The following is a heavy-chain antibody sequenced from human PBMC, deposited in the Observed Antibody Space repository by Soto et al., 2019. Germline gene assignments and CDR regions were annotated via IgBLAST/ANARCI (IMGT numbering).Heavy chain of an antibody. CDR3: AKFISGGSCCDY. CDR2: ISYDGSNK. D-gene: IGHD2-15*01. Sequence: QVQLVESGGGVVQPGRSLRLSCAASGFTFSSYGMHWVRQAPGKGLEWVAVISYDGSNKYYADSVKGRFTISRDNSKNTLYLQMNSLRAEDTAVYYCAKFISGGSCCDYWGQGTLVTVSS. V-gene: IGHV3-30*18. J-gene: IGHJ4*02. CDR1: GFTFSSYG.